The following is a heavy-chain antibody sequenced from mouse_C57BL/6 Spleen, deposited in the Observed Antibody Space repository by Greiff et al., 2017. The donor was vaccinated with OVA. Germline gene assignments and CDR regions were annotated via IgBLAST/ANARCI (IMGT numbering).Heavy chain of an antibody. CDR1: GYTFPSSW. V-gene: IGHV1-52*01. CDR3: AREDYYGSRYFDG. CDR2: IDPSDSET. Sequence: QVQLQQPGAELVRPGSSVKLSCKASGYTFPSSWMPWVKQRPIQGLEWIGNIDPSDSETHYNQKFKDKATLTVDKSSSTAYMQLSSLTSEDSAVDYCAREDYYGSRYFDGGGTGTTVTVSS. J-gene: IGHJ1*03. D-gene: IGHD1-1*01.